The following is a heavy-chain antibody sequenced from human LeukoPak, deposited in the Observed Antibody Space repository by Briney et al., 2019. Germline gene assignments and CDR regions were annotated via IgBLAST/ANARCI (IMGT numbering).Heavy chain of an antibody. CDR1: GYTFTAYY. J-gene: IGHJ3*02. Sequence: ASVKVSCKASGYTFTAYYMHWVRQAPGQGLEWMGWINPNSGGTNYAQKFQGRVTMTRNTSISTAYMELSRLRSDDTAVYYCWYYYDSSNAVVNAFDIWGQGTMVTVSS. V-gene: IGHV1-2*02. D-gene: IGHD3-22*01. CDR3: WYYYDSSNAVVNAFDI. CDR2: INPNSGGT.